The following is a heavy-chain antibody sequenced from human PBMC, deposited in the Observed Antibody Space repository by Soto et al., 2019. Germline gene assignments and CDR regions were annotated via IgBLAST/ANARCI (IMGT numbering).Heavy chain of an antibody. CDR2: ISGSGGST. Sequence: GGSLRLSCAASGFTFSSYAMSWVRQAPGKGLEWVSAISGSGGSTYYADSVKGRFTISRDNSKNTRYLQMNSLRAEDTAVYYCAKANDYGDYYYYYYMDVWGKGTTVTVSS. V-gene: IGHV3-23*01. J-gene: IGHJ6*03. CDR1: GFTFSSYA. D-gene: IGHD4-17*01. CDR3: AKANDYGDYYYYYYMDV.